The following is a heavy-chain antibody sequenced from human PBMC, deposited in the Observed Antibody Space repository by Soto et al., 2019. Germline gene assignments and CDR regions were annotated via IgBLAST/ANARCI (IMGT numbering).Heavy chain of an antibody. CDR3: ARDHDYSNPQYGMDV. V-gene: IGHV4-31*03. Sequence: PSETLSLTCTVSGGSISSGGYYWSWIRQHPGKGLEWIGYIYYSGSTYYNPSLKSRVTISVDTSKNQFSLKLSSVTAADTAVYYCARDHDYSNPQYGMDVWGQGTTVTVSS. J-gene: IGHJ6*02. D-gene: IGHD4-4*01. CDR1: GGSISSGGYY. CDR2: IYYSGST.